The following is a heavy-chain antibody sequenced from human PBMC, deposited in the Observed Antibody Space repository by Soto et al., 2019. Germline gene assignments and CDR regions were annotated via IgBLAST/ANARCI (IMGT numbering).Heavy chain of an antibody. V-gene: IGHV3-49*04. CDR1: GFTFGDYA. J-gene: IGHJ4*02. D-gene: IGHD5-12*01. CDR3: TRGRDGYNPYYFLY. Sequence: GGSLRLSCTASGFTFGDYAINWVRQVPGKGLEWLGFIRNDIYDETTEYAASVKGRIIISRDDSKSMAYLQMDSLKIEDTGVYYCTRGRDGYNPYYFLYWGQGALVTVSS. CDR2: IRNDIYDETT.